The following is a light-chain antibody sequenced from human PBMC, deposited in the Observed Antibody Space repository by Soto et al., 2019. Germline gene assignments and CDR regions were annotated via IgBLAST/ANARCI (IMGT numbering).Light chain of an antibody. CDR1: SSNIGSNV. CDR3: SSFTSSSTWV. J-gene: IGLJ3*02. Sequence: QSVLTQPPSASGTPGQRVTISCSGSSSNIGSNVVNWYQQLPGTAPKLLIYSNNQRPSGVPDRFSGSKSGTSASLAISGLQSEDEADYYCSSFTSSSTWVFGGGTKLTVL. CDR2: SNN. V-gene: IGLV1-44*01.